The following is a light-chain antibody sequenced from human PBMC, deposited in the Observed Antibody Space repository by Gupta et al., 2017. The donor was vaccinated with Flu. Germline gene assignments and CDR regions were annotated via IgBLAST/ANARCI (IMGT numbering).Light chain of an antibody. V-gene: IGKV1-9*01. CDR2: SAS. CDR3: QQLKSYPIT. J-gene: IGKJ5*01. Sequence: TQSPSFLSASVGDRVTITCRASQGISSYLAWYQQKPGKAPKLLIYSASTLQSGVPSRFSGSGSGAEFTLAISSLQSEDFATYYCQQLKSYPITFGQGTRLEIK. CDR1: QGISSY.